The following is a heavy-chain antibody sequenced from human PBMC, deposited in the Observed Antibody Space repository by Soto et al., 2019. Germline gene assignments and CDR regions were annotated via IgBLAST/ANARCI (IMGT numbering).Heavy chain of an antibody. Sequence: QVQLQQWGAGLLKPSETLSLTCAVYGGSFSGYYWSWIRQPPGKGLEWIGEINHSGSTNYNPSLKSRVTISVDTSKNQFSLKLSSVTAADTAVYYCARSRRLYYDILSGYWSDYWGQGTLVTVSS. CDR3: ARSRRLYYDILSGYWSDY. CDR1: GGSFSGYY. CDR2: INHSGST. V-gene: IGHV4-34*01. D-gene: IGHD3-9*01. J-gene: IGHJ4*02.